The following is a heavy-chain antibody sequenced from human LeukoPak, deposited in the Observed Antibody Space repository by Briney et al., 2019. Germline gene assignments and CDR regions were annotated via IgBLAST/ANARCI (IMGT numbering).Heavy chain of an antibody. CDR3: ARDPVDGYNLFDY. J-gene: IGHJ4*02. CDR2: IMSNSGGI. Sequence: PLASVKVSCKASGYTLIDYHMHWVRQAPGQGLEWMGWIMSNSGGINYAQEFQGRVTMTRDTSSSTVYMELSSLRSDDTAIYYCARDPVDGYNLFDYWGQGTLVTVSS. CDR1: GYTLIDYH. V-gene: IGHV1-2*02. D-gene: IGHD5-24*01.